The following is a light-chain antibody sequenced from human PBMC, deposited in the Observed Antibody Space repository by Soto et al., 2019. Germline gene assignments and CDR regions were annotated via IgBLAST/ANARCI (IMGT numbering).Light chain of an antibody. V-gene: IGLV2-23*02. CDR2: EVT. CDR1: RSDVGSYNL. CDR3: SSYAGSSTYV. J-gene: IGLJ1*01. Sequence: QSVLTQPASVSGSPGQSITISCTGTRSDVGSYNLVSWYQQHPGEAPKLMLYEVTKRPSGGSYRFSGSKSGNTASLTISGLQADDEADYNSSSYAGSSTYVCRTGTRVPVL.